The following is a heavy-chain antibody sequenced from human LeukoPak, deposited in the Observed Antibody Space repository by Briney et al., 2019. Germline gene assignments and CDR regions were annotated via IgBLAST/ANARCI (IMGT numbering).Heavy chain of an antibody. Sequence: GASVKVSCKASGYTFSSYAISWVRQAPGQGLEWMGGIIPIFGTANYAQKFQGRVTITADESTSTAYMELSSLRSEDTAVYYCARGTYVIAAYYFQHWGQGTLVTVSS. CDR2: IIPIFGTA. J-gene: IGHJ1*01. CDR3: ARGTYVIAAYYFQH. CDR1: GYTFSSYA. V-gene: IGHV1-69*13. D-gene: IGHD6-6*01.